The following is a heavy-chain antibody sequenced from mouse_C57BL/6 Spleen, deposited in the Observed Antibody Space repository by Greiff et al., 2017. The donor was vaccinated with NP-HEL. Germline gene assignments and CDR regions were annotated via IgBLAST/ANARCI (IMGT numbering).Heavy chain of an antibody. CDR1: GYTFTSYW. J-gene: IGHJ4*01. CDR3: ARPYYYGRIPYYAMDY. CDR2: INTSNGGT. V-gene: IGHV1-53*01. D-gene: IGHD1-1*01. Sequence: QVQLQQPGTELVKPGASVKLSCKASGYTFTSYWMHWVKQRPGQGLEWIGNINTSNGGTNYNEKFKSKATLTVDKSSSTAYMQLSSLTSEDSAVYYCARPYYYGRIPYYAMDYWGQGTSVTVSS.